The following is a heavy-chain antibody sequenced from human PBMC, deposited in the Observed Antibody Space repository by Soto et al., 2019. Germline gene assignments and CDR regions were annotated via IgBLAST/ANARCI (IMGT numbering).Heavy chain of an antibody. CDR1: GFTFSSYP. CDR3: AKERWAAAGTPTVDY. CDR2: ISGGTSST. J-gene: IGHJ4*02. D-gene: IGHD6-13*01. Sequence: EVQLLESGGGLVQPGGSLRLSCAASGFTFSSYPMSWVRQAPGKGLEWVSAISGGTSSTYYADSGKGRFTISRDNSKNTLYLRMNSLRAEDTAVYYCAKERWAAAGTPTVDYWGQGTLVTVSS. V-gene: IGHV3-23*01.